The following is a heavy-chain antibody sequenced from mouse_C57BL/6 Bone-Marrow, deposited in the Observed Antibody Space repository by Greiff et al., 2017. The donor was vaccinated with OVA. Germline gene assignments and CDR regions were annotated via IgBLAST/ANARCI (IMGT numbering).Heavy chain of an antibody. CDR3: AREGVITTVVAPSDYYAMDY. D-gene: IGHD1-1*01. CDR2: IDPSDSYT. Sequence: QVQLQQPGAELVRPGTSVKLSCKASGYTFTSYWMHWVKQRPGQGLEWIGVIDPSDSYTNYNQKFKGKATLTVDTSSSTAYMQLSSLTSEDSAVYYCAREGVITTVVAPSDYYAMDYWGQGTSVTVSS. J-gene: IGHJ4*01. CDR1: GYTFTSYW. V-gene: IGHV1-59*01.